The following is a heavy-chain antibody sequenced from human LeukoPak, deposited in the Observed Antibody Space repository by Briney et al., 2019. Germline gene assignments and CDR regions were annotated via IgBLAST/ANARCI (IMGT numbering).Heavy chain of an antibody. J-gene: IGHJ4*02. Sequence: ESSETLSLTCTVSGGSISSYYWSWIRQPPGKGLEWIGYIYYSGSTNYNPSLKSRVTISVDTSKNQFSLKLSSVTAADTAVYYCARAGDYVIVDYWGQGTLVTVSS. CDR2: IYYSGST. V-gene: IGHV4-59*12. CDR3: ARAGDYVIVDY. CDR1: GGSISSYY. D-gene: IGHD4-17*01.